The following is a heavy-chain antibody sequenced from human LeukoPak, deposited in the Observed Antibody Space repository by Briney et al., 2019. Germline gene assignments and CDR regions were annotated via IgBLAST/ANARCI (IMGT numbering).Heavy chain of an antibody. D-gene: IGHD3-10*01. Sequence: PRGSLRLSCAASGFTFSSYSMNWVRQAPGEGLEWVSSISSSSSYIYYADSVKGRFTISRDNAKNSLYLQMNSLRAEDTAVYYCAREKWFGEPVDYWGQGTLVTVSS. CDR2: ISSSSSYI. CDR1: GFTFSSYS. V-gene: IGHV3-21*01. J-gene: IGHJ4*02. CDR3: AREKWFGEPVDY.